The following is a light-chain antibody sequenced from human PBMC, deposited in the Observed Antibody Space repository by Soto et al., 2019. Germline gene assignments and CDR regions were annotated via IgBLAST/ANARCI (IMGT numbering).Light chain of an antibody. CDR1: QSIGSY. CDR3: QQSFSAPLS. J-gene: IGKJ2*01. V-gene: IGKV1-39*01. CDR2: AAY. Sequence: DIQMTQSPSSLSASVGDRITITCRASQSIGSYLNWYQRKPGRAPNLLIYAAYSLQSGVPSRFSGSGSGTDFTLTISGLRPEDFATYYCQQSFSAPLSFGHGTKLEIK.